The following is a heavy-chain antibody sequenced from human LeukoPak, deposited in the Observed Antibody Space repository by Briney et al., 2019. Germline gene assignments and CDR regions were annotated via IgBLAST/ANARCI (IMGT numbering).Heavy chain of an antibody. J-gene: IGHJ3*02. V-gene: IGHV7-4-1*02. CDR1: GYTFTKYA. D-gene: IGHD3-22*01. Sequence: EASVKVSCKASGYTFTKYAMNWVRQAPGQGLEWMGWINTNTRNPTYAQGFTGRVVFSLDTSVSTAYLQISSLKAEDTAVYYCARGGFQSRWACDIWGQGTLVTVSS. CDR2: INTNTRNP. CDR3: ARGGFQSRWACDI.